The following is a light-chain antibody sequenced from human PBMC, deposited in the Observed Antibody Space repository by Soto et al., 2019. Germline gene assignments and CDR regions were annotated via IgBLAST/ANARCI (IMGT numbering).Light chain of an antibody. Sequence: QSVLTQPPSVSGAPGQRVTISCTGSSSNIGAGYDLHWYQQLPGTAPKLLIYDDNNRPSGVTDRFSGSKSGTSASLAITGLQAEDEADYYCQSYDSSLSGYVFGTGTKVTVL. CDR2: DDN. CDR3: QSYDSSLSGYV. J-gene: IGLJ1*01. CDR1: SSNIGAGYD. V-gene: IGLV1-40*01.